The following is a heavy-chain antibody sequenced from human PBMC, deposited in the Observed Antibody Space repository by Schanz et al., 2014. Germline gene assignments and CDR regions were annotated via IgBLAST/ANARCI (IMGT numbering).Heavy chain of an antibody. CDR1: GFTFSSYW. D-gene: IGHD1-26*01. J-gene: IGHJ4*02. V-gene: IGHV3-74*01. CDR2: INSDGSST. Sequence: EVHLVESGGGLVQPGGSLRLSCAASGFTFSSYWLHWVRQAPGKGLVWVSRINSDGSSTSYADSVKGRFTISRDNAKNTLYLQMNSLRAEDTAVYYCARDSGEVGTTVRGDFDYWGQGILVTVSS. CDR3: ARDSGEVGTTVRGDFDY.